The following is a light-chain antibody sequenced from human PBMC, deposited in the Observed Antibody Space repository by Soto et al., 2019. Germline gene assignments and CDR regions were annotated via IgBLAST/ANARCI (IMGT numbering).Light chain of an antibody. J-gene: IGLJ2*01. V-gene: IGLV6-57*02. CDR2: EDN. CDR3: QSYDSSNPVV. Sequence: NFMLTQPHSVSESPGKTVTISCTGSSGSIASNYVQWYQQRPGSAPTTVIYEDNQRPSGVPDRFSGSIDSSSNSASLTISEMKNEDEADYYCQSYDSSNPVVFGGGTKLTVL. CDR1: SGSIASNY.